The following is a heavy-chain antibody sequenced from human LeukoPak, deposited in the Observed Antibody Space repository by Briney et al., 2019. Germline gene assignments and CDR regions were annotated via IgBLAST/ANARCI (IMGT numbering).Heavy chain of an antibody. CDR2: IIPIFGTA. Sequence: SVKVTCKASGGTFSSYAISWVRQAPGQGLEWMGGIIPIFGTANYAQKFQGRVTITADESTSTAYMELSSLRSEDTAVYYCASPSEVTGTTGYYFDYWGQGTLVTVSS. V-gene: IGHV1-69*13. J-gene: IGHJ4*02. D-gene: IGHD1-7*01. CDR1: GGTFSSYA. CDR3: ASPSEVTGTTGYYFDY.